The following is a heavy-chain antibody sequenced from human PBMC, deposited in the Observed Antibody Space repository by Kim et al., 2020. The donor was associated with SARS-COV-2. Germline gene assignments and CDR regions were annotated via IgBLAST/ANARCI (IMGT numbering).Heavy chain of an antibody. CDR1: GGTFSSYA. CDR3: ARESPSPGSYCSSTSCWGFGSGRRVNAFDI. Sequence: SVKVSCKASGGTFSSYAISWVRQAPGQGLEWMGGIIPIFGTANYAQKFQGRVTITADESTSTAYMELSSLRSEDTAVYYCARESPSPGSYCSSTSCWGFGSGRRVNAFDIWGQGTMVTVSS. V-gene: IGHV1-69*13. CDR2: IIPIFGTA. J-gene: IGHJ3*02. D-gene: IGHD2-2*01.